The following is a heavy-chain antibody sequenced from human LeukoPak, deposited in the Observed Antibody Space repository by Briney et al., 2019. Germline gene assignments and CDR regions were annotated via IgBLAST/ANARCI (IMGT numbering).Heavy chain of an antibody. CDR1: GGSITSYY. D-gene: IGHD4-23*01. Sequence: PSETLSLTCTVSGGSITSYYWSWIRQPPGKGLEWIGYIYYSGSTNYNPSLKSRVTISVDTSKNQFSLKLSSVTAADTAVYYCARLHRWGSSGYYYYYMDVWGKGTTVTVSS. CDR2: IYYSGST. CDR3: ARLHRWGSSGYYYYYMDV. J-gene: IGHJ6*03. V-gene: IGHV4-59*12.